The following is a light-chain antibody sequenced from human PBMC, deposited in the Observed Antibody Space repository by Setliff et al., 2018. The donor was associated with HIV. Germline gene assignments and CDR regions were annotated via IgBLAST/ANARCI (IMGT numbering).Light chain of an antibody. Sequence: SYELTQPVSVSVAPGKTARITCGGNNIGSKTVHWYQQKPGQAPVLVIYDGGDRPSGIPERFSGSNSGTTATLTISRVEAGDEADYYCQVWDSRSDHFVFGTGTK. CDR3: QVWDSRSDHFV. J-gene: IGLJ1*01. V-gene: IGLV3-21*03. CDR2: DGG. CDR1: NIGSKT.